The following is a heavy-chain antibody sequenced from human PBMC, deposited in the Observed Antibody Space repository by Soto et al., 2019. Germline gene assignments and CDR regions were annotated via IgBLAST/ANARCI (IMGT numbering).Heavy chain of an antibody. J-gene: IGHJ6*02. CDR2: TYYRSKWYN. Sequence: PSQTLSLTCAISGDSVSSNSAAWNWIRQSPSRGLEWLGRTYYRSKWYNDYAVSVKSRITINPDTSKNQFSLQLNSVTPEDTAVYYCARALPSYSSSWHSYYYYGMDVWGQGTTVTVSS. CDR1: GDSVSSNSAA. D-gene: IGHD6-13*01. V-gene: IGHV6-1*01. CDR3: ARALPSYSSSWHSYYYYGMDV.